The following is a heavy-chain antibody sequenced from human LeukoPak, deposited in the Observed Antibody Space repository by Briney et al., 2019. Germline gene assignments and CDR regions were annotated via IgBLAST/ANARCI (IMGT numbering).Heavy chain of an antibody. CDR3: AKEGDTALVTGYFDL. Sequence: SVKVSCKASGGTFGSYVISWVRQAPGQGLEWMGGIIPIFGTTHYTQKFQGRLTITADESTSTVYMEMSSLRSEDTAMYYCAKEGDTALVTGYFDLWGRGTLVTVSS. CDR1: GGTFGSYV. V-gene: IGHV1-69*13. CDR2: IIPIFGTT. J-gene: IGHJ2*01. D-gene: IGHD5-18*01.